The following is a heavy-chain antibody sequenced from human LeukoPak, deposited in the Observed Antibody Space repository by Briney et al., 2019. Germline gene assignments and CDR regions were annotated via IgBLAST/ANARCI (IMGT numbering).Heavy chain of an antibody. D-gene: IGHD3-22*01. Sequence: PGGSLRLSCAASGFTFSSYAMSWVRRAPGKGLEWVSDISGSGGSTYYADSVKGRFTISRDNSKNTLYLQMNSLRAEDTAIYYCAKGNSSGYYSPIDYWGQGTLVTVSS. CDR2: ISGSGGST. CDR1: GFTFSSYA. V-gene: IGHV3-23*01. J-gene: IGHJ4*02. CDR3: AKGNSSGYYSPIDY.